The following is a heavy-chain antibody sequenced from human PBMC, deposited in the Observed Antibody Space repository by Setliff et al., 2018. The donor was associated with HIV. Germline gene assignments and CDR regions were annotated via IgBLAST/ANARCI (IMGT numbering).Heavy chain of an antibody. Sequence: PSETLSLTCTVSGGSISSSNYYWGWIRQPPGKGLEWIGSIYYSGSTYYNPSLKSRVTMSVDTSKNQFSLKLNSVTAADTAVYHCARLSSYRSSSYYFDYWGQGALVTVSS. V-gene: IGHV4-39*01. CDR2: IYYSGST. J-gene: IGHJ4*02. CDR3: ARLSSYRSSSYYFDY. CDR1: GGSISSSNYY. D-gene: IGHD6-6*01.